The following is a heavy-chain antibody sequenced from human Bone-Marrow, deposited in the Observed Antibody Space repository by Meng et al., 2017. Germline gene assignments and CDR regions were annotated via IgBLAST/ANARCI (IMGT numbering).Heavy chain of an antibody. J-gene: IGHJ4*02. CDR2: ISLASTYI. CDR1: GSTFSAST. V-gene: IGHV3-21*06. Sequence: EVQLVESGGGLVKPGGSLRLSCAASGSTFSASTMNLVRQAPGKGLEWLSSISLASTYIYYADSVRGRFTISRDDAENSVYLQMTSLRVEDTAMYYCARDLGPDYWGQGTLVTVSS. CDR3: ARDLGPDY.